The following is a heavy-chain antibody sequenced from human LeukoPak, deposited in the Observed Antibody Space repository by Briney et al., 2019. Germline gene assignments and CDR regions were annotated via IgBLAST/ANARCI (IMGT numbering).Heavy chain of an antibody. Sequence: GSLRLSCAASGFTFSSYEMNWVRQAPGKGLEWVSYISNSGSIIYYADSVKGRFTISRDNAKNSLYLQMNSLRAEDTAVYYCARDPQGAAFDIWGQGTMVTVSS. CDR1: GFTFSSYE. D-gene: IGHD3-16*01. CDR3: ARDPQGAAFDI. V-gene: IGHV3-48*03. CDR2: ISNSGSII. J-gene: IGHJ3*02.